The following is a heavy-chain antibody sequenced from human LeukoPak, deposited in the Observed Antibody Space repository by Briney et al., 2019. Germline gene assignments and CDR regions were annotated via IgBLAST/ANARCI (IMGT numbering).Heavy chain of an antibody. CDR1: GYTFSGYY. D-gene: IGHD3-9*01. J-gene: IGHJ4*02. CDR3: ARVLRYYDILSKPFDY. CDR2: INPNSGGT. V-gene: IGHV1-2*02. Sequence: ASVKVSCKASGYTFSGYYIHWVRQAPGHGLEWMGWINPNSGGTNYAQKFQGRATLTRDTSINTAYMELSRLRSDDTAVYYCARVLRYYDILSKPFDYWGQGTLVTVSS.